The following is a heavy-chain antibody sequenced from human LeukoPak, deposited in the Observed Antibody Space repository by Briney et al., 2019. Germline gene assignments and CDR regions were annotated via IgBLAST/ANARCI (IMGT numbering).Heavy chain of an antibody. Sequence: SETLSLTCAVSDGPFGGYYWTWIRQPPGEAPEWIGEINHFGNTNYNPSLKSRVTISVDTSKKEFSLHLTSVTAADTAVYYCARGGNVLVVTQKRKKPLDLWGQGTLVTVSS. CDR2: INHFGNT. CDR3: ARGGNVLVVTQKRKKPLDL. D-gene: IGHD3-22*01. V-gene: IGHV4-34*01. CDR1: DGPFGGYY. J-gene: IGHJ5*02.